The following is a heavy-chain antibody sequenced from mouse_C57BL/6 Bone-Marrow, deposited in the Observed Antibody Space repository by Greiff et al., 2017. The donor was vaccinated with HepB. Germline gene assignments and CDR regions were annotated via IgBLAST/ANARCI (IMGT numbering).Heavy chain of an antibody. J-gene: IGHJ3*01. V-gene: IGHV1-50*01. D-gene: IGHD4-1*01. Sequence: QVQLQQPGAELVKPGASVKLSCKASGYTFTSYWMQWVKQRPGQGLEWIGEIDPSDSYTNYNQKFKGKATLTVDTSSSTAYMQLRSLTSEDPAVYYWAREGDWDWFAYWGQGTLVTGSA. CDR3: AREGDWDWFAY. CDR2: IDPSDSYT. CDR1: GYTFTSYW.